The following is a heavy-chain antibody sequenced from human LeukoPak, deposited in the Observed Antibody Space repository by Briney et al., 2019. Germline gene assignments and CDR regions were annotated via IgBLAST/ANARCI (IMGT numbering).Heavy chain of an antibody. CDR2: INPNSGGT. V-gene: IGHV1-2*02. CDR1: GYTFTGYY. Sequence: ASVKVSCKASGYTFTGYYMHWVRQAPGQGLEWMGWINPNSGGTNYAQKFQGRVTMTRDTSISTAYMERSRLRSDDTAVYYCARDPLPNTAMIAYNWFDPWGQGTLVTVSS. CDR3: ARDPLPNTAMIAYNWFDP. J-gene: IGHJ5*02. D-gene: IGHD5-18*01.